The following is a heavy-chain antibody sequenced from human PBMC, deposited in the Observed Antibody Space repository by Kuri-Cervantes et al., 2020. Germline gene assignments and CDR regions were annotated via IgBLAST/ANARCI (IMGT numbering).Heavy chain of an antibody. CDR3: ARNPDFDSSGF. V-gene: IGHV4-59*13. Sequence: ESLKISCTVSGGSISNYYWSWIRQPPGKGLEWIGYIFYSGSTNYNPSLKSRVTISVDTSKTQFSLKLDSVTAADTAVYYCARNPDFDSSGFWGQGTLVTVSS. D-gene: IGHD3-22*01. J-gene: IGHJ4*02. CDR1: GGSISNYY. CDR2: IFYSGST.